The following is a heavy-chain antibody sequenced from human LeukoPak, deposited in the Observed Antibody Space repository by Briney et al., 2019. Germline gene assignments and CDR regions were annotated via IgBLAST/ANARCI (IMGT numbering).Heavy chain of an antibody. CDR1: GYTFTDYY. Sequence: ASVELSCKASGYTFTDYYMYWVRQAPGQGLDWVGWINPTSGATNYAQKFQGRVTMTRDTSNNTSYMELSRLRSDDTAVYYCAREFRTTTWSFDSFDLWGQGTMVTVSA. CDR2: INPTSGAT. D-gene: IGHD1/OR15-1a*01. J-gene: IGHJ3*01. V-gene: IGHV1-2*02. CDR3: AREFRTTTWSFDSFDL.